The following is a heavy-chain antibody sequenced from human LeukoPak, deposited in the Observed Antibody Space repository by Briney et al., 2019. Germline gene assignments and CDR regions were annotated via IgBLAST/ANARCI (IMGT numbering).Heavy chain of an antibody. V-gene: IGHV3-48*01. J-gene: IGHJ3*02. CDR1: GFTFSNAW. D-gene: IGHD3-10*01. Sequence: PGGSLRLSCAASGFTFSNAWMSWVRQAPGKGLEWVSYISSSSSTIYYADSVKGRFTISRDNAKNSLYLQMNSLRAEDTAVYYCAKFHYGYDAFDIWGQGTMVTVPS. CDR2: ISSSSSTI. CDR3: AKFHYGYDAFDI.